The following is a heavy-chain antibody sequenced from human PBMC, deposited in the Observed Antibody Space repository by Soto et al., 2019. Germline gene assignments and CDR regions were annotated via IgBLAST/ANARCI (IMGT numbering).Heavy chain of an antibody. CDR3: ARSRRTSYDFWSGYYSH. J-gene: IGHJ4*02. Sequence: QVQLVQSGAEVKKPGASVKVSCKASGYTFTSYYMHWVRQAPGQGLEWMGIINPSGGSTSYAQKFQGRVTMTRDTSTSTVYMELSSLRSEDTAVYYCARSRRTSYDFWSGYYSHWGQGTLVTVSS. V-gene: IGHV1-46*01. CDR1: GYTFTSYY. CDR2: INPSGGST. D-gene: IGHD3-3*01.